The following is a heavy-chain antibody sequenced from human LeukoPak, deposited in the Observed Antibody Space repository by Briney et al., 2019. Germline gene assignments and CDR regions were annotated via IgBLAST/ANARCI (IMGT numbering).Heavy chain of an antibody. J-gene: IGHJ6*02. Sequence: SETLSLTCTVSGGSISSGDYYWSWIRQPPGKGLEWIGYIYYSGSTNYNPSLKSRVTISVDTSKNQFSLKLSSVTAADTAVYYCARDPGFVRGVNPGPYYYYGMDVWGQGTTVTVSS. CDR1: GGSISSGDYY. V-gene: IGHV4-61*08. D-gene: IGHD3-10*01. CDR3: ARDPGFVRGVNPGPYYYYGMDV. CDR2: IYYSGST.